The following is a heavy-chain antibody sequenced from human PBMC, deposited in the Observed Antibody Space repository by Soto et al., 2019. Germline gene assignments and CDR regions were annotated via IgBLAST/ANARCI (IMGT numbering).Heavy chain of an antibody. J-gene: IGHJ5*02. CDR3: ARDLVFSHYGDGNWFDP. CDR1: GFTFSSYS. D-gene: IGHD4-17*01. Sequence: EVQLVESGGGLVKPGGSLRLSCAASGFTFSSYSMNWVRQAPGKGLEWVSSISSSSSYIYYADSVKGRFTISRDNAKNSLYLQMNSLRAEDTAVYYCARDLVFSHYGDGNWFDPWGQGTLVTVSS. CDR2: ISSSSSYI. V-gene: IGHV3-21*01.